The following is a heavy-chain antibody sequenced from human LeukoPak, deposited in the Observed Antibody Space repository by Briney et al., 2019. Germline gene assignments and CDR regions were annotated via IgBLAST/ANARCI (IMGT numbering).Heavy chain of an antibody. V-gene: IGHV3-21*01. J-gene: IGHJ5*02. CDR3: AAVDVDTAFP. CDR1: GFTFSSYS. D-gene: IGHD5-18*01. CDR2: ISSSSSYI. Sequence: TGGSLRLSCAASGFTFSSYSMNWVRQAPGKGLEWVSSISSSSSYIYYADSVKGRFTISRDNAKNSLYLQMNSLRAEDTAVYYCAAVDVDTAFPRGQGTLVTVSS.